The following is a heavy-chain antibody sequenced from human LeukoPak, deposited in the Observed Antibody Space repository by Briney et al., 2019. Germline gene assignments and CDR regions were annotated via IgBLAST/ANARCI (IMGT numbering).Heavy chain of an antibody. D-gene: IGHD2/OR15-2a*01. CDR2: IKQDGSEK. CDR3: ARIPAGIATRKGKLYYYYYYYMDV. Sequence: GGSLRLSCAASGFTFSSYWMSWVRQAPGKGLEWVANIKQDGSEKYYVDSMKGRFTISRDNAKNSLYLQMNSLRAEDTAVYYCARIPAGIATRKGKLYYYYYYYMDVWGKGTTVTVSS. V-gene: IGHV3-7*01. J-gene: IGHJ6*03. CDR1: GFTFSSYW.